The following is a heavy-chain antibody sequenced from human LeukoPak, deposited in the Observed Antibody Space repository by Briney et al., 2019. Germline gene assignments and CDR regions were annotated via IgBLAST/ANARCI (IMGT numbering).Heavy chain of an antibody. J-gene: IGHJ6*02. D-gene: IGHD2-2*01. CDR2: IYHSGST. Sequence: SETLSLTCAVSGGSISSGGYSWSWIRQPPGKGLEWIGYIYHSGSTYYNPSLKSRVTISVDRSKNQFSLKLSSVTAADTAVYYCARVVLIYCSSTSCYRPYYHYGMDVWGQGTTVTVSS. V-gene: IGHV4-30-2*01. CDR1: GGSISSGGYS. CDR3: ARVVLIYCSSTSCYRPYYHYGMDV.